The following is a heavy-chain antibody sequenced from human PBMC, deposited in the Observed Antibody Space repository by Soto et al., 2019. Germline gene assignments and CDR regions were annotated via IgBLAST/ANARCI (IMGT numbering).Heavy chain of an antibody. CDR2: IYYSGST. CDR1: GGSISSSSYY. D-gene: IGHD6-13*01. J-gene: IGHJ4*02. V-gene: IGHV4-39*01. CDR3: ARHYDRGSWYNPSDY. Sequence: SETLSLTCTVSGGSISSSSYYWGWIRQPPGKGLEWIGSIYYSGSTYYNPSLKSRVTISVDTSKNQFSLKLSSVTAADTAVYYCARHYDRGSWYNPSDYWGQGTLVTVSS.